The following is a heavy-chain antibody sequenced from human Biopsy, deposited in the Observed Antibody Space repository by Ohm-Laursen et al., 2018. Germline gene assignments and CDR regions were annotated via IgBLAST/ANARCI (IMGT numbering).Heavy chain of an antibody. J-gene: IGHJ4*02. CDR1: GYTFTTYY. CDR3: VLASFDY. Sequence: GESLKISCKVFGYTFTTYYIHWVRQAPGQGLEWMGIINPGGNSTAYTQNFQGRVTMTRNTSISTVYMELSSLRSEDTAVYYCVLASFDYWGQGTLVTVPS. V-gene: IGHV1-46*01. CDR2: INPGGNST.